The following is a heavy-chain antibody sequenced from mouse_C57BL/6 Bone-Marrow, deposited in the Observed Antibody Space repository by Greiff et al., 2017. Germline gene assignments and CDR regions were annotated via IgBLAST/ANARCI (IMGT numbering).Heavy chain of an antibody. CDR3: TRSLIYYGTNY. V-gene: IGHV14-2*01. CDR1: GFNIKDYS. D-gene: IGHD1-1*01. CDR2: IDPEDGVT. Sequence: VQLQQSGAELVKPGASVKLSCTASGFNIKDYSIHWVKQRTAQGLAWIGRIDPEDGVTTYAPKFPDKATIAADTSSNTAYLQLSSLPSADTTVYYCTRSLIYYGTNYWGQGTTLTVSS. J-gene: IGHJ2*01.